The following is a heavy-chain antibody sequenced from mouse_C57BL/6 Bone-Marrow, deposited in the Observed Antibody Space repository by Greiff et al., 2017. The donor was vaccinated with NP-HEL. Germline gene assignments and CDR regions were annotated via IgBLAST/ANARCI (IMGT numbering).Heavy chain of an antibody. CDR1: GYTFTDYY. D-gene: IGHD4-1*01. J-gene: IGHJ2*01. CDR2: IYPGSGNT. Sequence: QVQLQQSGAELVRPGASVKLSCKASGYTFTDYYINWVKQRPGQGLEWIARIYPGSGNTYYNEKFKGKATLTAEKSSSTAYMQLSSLTSEDSAVYFCARSTGKDYFDYWGQGTTLTVSS. CDR3: ARSTGKDYFDY. V-gene: IGHV1-76*01.